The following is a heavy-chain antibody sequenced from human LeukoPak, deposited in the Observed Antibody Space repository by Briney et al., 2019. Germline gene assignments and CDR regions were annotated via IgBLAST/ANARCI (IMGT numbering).Heavy chain of an antibody. V-gene: IGHV1-69*06. CDR2: IIPIFGTA. CDR1: GGTFSSYA. J-gene: IGHJ5*02. D-gene: IGHD1-26*01. Sequence: GASVKVSCKASGGTFSSYAISWVRQAPGQGLEWMGGIIPIFGTANYAQKFQGRVTITADKSTSTAYMELSSLRSEDTAVYYCARAGGGSYSRRRYNWFDPWGQGTLVTVSS. CDR3: ARAGGGSYSRRRYNWFDP.